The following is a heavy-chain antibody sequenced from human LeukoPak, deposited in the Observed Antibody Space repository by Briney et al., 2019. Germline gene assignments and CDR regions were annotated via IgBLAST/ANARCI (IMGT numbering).Heavy chain of an antibody. J-gene: IGHJ4*02. CDR1: GGSISSYY. V-gene: IGHV4-59*01. Sequence: SETLSLTCTVSGGSISSYYWSWIRQPPGKGLEWIGYIYYSGSTNYNPSLKSRVTISVDTSKNQFSLKLSSVTAADTALYYCARHDSSSWADHFDYWGQGTLVTVSS. CDR3: ARHDSSSWADHFDY. D-gene: IGHD6-13*01. CDR2: IYYSGST.